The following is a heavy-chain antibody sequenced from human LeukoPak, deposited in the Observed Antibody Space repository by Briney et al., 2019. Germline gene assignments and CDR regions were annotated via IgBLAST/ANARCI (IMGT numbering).Heavy chain of an antibody. J-gene: IGHJ4*02. CDR2: IHYSGST. D-gene: IGHD6-13*01. V-gene: IGHV4-59*08. CDR3: ARHSEHYSSNWIDY. CDR1: GGSISTYY. Sequence: SETLSLTCAVSGGSISTYYWSWIRQPPGKGLEWIGYIHYSGSTNYKPSLKSRVIISLDTSKNQFSLKLNSVTAADTAVYYCARHSEHYSSNWIDYWGQGALVTVSS.